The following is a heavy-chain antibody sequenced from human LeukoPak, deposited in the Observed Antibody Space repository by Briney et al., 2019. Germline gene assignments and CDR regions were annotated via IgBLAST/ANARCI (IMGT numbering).Heavy chain of an antibody. CDR2: LSGSGGGT. Sequence: GGSLRLSCAVSGITLSNYGMSWVRQAPGKGLEWVAGLSGSGGGTNYADSVQGRFTISRDNPKNTLYLQMNSLRAEDTAVYFCAKRGVVIRVFLVGFHKEAYYFDSWGQGALVTVSP. CDR1: GITLSNYG. CDR3: AKRGVVIRVFLVGFHKEAYYFDS. J-gene: IGHJ4*02. V-gene: IGHV3-23*01. D-gene: IGHD3-10*01.